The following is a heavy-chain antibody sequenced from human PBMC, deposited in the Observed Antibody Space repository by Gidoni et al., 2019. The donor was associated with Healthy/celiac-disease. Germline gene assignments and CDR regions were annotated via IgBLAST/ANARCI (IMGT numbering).Heavy chain of an antibody. J-gene: IGHJ5*02. Sequence: EVQLLESGGGLVQPGGSLRLSCEASGFTFSSYAMSWVRQAPGKGLEWVSAIGGSGGSTYYADSVKGRFTISRDNSKNTLYLQMNSLRAEDTAVYYCAKDSRRAATITFESNWFDPWGQGTLVTVSS. CDR3: AKDSRRAATITFESNWFDP. CDR1: GFTFSSYA. V-gene: IGHV3-23*01. D-gene: IGHD5-12*01. CDR2: IGGSGGST.